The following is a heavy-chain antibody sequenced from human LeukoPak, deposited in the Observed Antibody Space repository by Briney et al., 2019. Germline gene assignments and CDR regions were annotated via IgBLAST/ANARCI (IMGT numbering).Heavy chain of an antibody. CDR3: TDGRTGDY. Sequence: GRSLRLSCAASGFTFSNYGMHWVRQAPGKGLEWVAVISYDGSNKYYADSVKGRFTISRDNSKNTLYLQMNSLRAEDTAVYYCTDGRTGDYWGQGTLVTVSS. J-gene: IGHJ4*02. CDR2: ISYDGSNK. CDR1: GFTFSNYG. D-gene: IGHD1-1*01. V-gene: IGHV3-30*19.